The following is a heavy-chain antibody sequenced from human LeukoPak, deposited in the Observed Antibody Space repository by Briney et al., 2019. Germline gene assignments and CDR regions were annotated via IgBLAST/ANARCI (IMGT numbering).Heavy chain of an antibody. CDR1: GGTFSSYA. V-gene: IGHV1-69*13. J-gene: IGHJ6*02. CDR3: ARTYYYDSSGYYKDYYYYYGMDV. D-gene: IGHD3-22*01. CDR2: IIPIFGTA. Sequence: ASVKVSCKASGGTFSSYAISWVRQAPGQGLEWMGGIIPIFGTANYAQKFQGRVAITADESTSTAYMELSSLRSEDTAVYYCARTYYYDSSGYYKDYYYYYGMDVWGQGTTVTVSS.